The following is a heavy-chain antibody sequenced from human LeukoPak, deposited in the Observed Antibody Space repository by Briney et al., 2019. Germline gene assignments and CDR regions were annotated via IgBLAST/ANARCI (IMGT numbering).Heavy chain of an antibody. V-gene: IGHV3-11*06. Sequence: GGSLRLSCAASGFTFSDYYMSWLRQAPGKGLEWVSYISSSSSFTNYADSVKGRFTISRDNAKNSLYLQMNSLRAEDTAVYYCARDRSSADWGQGTLVTVSS. CDR3: ARDRSSAD. J-gene: IGHJ4*02. CDR1: GFTFSDYY. CDR2: ISSSSSFT. D-gene: IGHD5-12*01.